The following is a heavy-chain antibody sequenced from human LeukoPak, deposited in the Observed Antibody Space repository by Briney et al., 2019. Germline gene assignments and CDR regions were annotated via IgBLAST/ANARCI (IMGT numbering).Heavy chain of an antibody. CDR2: ISNDGSDK. D-gene: IGHD3-22*01. V-gene: IGHV3-30*04. J-gene: IGHJ4*02. Sequence: PGGSLRLSCAASGFTFSNYAMHWVRQAPGKGLECVAVISNDGSDKYYADSVKGRFIISRDNSENTLYLQMNSLRAEDTAVYYCARGTYYYDTSGYYPGGLGYWGQGTLVTVSS. CDR1: GFTFSNYA. CDR3: ARGTYYYDTSGYYPGGLGY.